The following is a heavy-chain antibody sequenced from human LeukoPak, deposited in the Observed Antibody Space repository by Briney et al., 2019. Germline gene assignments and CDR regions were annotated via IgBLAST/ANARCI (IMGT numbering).Heavy chain of an antibody. V-gene: IGHV3-23*01. Sequence: GGSLRLSCAASGFTFSSYAMSWVRQAPGKGLEWVSAISGSGGSTHYADSVKGRFTISRDNSKNTLYLQMNSLRAEDTAVYYCAKDRIGYYYDSSGYYLGYYFDYWGQGTLVTVSS. CDR1: GFTFSSYA. J-gene: IGHJ4*02. CDR3: AKDRIGYYYDSSGYYLGYYFDY. D-gene: IGHD3-22*01. CDR2: ISGSGGST.